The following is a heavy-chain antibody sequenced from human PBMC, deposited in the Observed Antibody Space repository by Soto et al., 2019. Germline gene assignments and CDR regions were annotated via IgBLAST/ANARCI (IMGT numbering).Heavy chain of an antibody. J-gene: IGHJ4*02. D-gene: IGHD2-15*01. V-gene: IGHV1-69*12. Sequence: QVQLVQSGAEVKKPGSSVKVSCKASGGTFSSYAISWVRQAPGQGLEWMGGFIPIFGTANYAQKFQGRVTMTADESTSTAYMELSSRRSEDTAVSDCALGGYCSGGRCGPEGYWGQGTLVTVSS. CDR3: ALGGYCSGGRCGPEGY. CDR2: FIPIFGTA. CDR1: GGTFSSYA.